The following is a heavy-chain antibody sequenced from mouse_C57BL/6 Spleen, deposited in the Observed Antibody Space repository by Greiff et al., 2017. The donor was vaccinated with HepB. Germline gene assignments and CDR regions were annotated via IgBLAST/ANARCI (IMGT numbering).Heavy chain of an antibody. D-gene: IGHD1-1*01. CDR1: GFNIKNTY. J-gene: IGHJ2*01. CDR3: ASDPPIYYYGSSYVENYFDY. Sequence: VQLQQSVAELVRPGASVKLSCTASGFNIKNTYMHWVKQRPEQGLEWIGRIDPANGNTKYAPKFQGKATITADTSSNTAYLQLSSLTSEDTAIYYWASDPPIYYYGSSYVENYFDYWGQGTTLTVSS. V-gene: IGHV14-3*01. CDR2: IDPANGNT.